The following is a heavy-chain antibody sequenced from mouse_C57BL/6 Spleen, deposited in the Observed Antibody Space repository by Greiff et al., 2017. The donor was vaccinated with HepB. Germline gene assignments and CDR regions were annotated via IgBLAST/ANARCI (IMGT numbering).Heavy chain of an antibody. CDR2: IYPGSGNT. CDR3: ARGGYYGNYWYFDV. V-gene: IGHV1-76*01. CDR1: GYTFTDYY. Sequence: QVQLKESGAELVRPGASVKLSCKASGYTFTDYYINWVKQRPGQGLEWIARIYPGSGNTYYNEKFKGKATLTAEISSSTAYMQLSSLTSEDSAVYFCARGGYYGNYWYFDVWGTGTTVTVSS. J-gene: IGHJ1*03. D-gene: IGHD2-1*01.